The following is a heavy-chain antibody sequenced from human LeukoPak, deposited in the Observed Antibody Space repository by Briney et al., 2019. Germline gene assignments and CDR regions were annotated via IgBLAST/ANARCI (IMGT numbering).Heavy chain of an antibody. Sequence: GGSLRLSCAASGFTFSNYAMSWVREAPGKGLEWVSAITGSGGNTYYADSVKGRFTISRDNSKNTVFLQMNSLRAEDTAVYYCAKWGDYDVLTGYYVSDYWGQGTLVTVSS. D-gene: IGHD3-9*01. CDR1: GFTFSNYA. J-gene: IGHJ4*02. CDR3: AKWGDYDVLTGYYVSDY. CDR2: ITGSGGNT. V-gene: IGHV3-23*01.